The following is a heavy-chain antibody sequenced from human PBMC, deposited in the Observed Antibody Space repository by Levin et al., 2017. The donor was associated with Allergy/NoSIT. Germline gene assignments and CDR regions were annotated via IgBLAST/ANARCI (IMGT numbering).Heavy chain of an antibody. V-gene: IGHV3-30*18. Sequence: PGGSLRLSCAASGFTFSGHGMHWVRQAPGKGLEWVAVISYDGSNKYYADSVKGRFTISRDNSKNTLYLQMNSLRPEDAAVYYCAKDSGSGSYYYYDYWGQGALVTVSS. CDR1: GFTFSGHG. CDR3: AKDSGSGSYYYYDY. D-gene: IGHD3-10*01. J-gene: IGHJ4*02. CDR2: ISYDGSNK.